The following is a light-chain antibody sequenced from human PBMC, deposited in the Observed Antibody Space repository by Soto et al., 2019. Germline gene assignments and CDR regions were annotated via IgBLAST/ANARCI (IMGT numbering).Light chain of an antibody. V-gene: IGKV1-33*01. CDR2: DAS. CDR3: QQYNILPT. CDR1: QDVSNN. Sequence: DIEMTQSPSTLSASAGDRVTLSCQASQDVSNNLDWYQQKPGKAPKLLIYDASKLETGVPARFSGSGSGTDFTFTISSLQPEDIATYYCQQYNILPTFGQGTKLEIK. J-gene: IGKJ2*01.